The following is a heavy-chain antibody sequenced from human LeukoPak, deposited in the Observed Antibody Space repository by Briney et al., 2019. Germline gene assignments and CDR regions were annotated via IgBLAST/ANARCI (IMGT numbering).Heavy chain of an antibody. V-gene: IGHV3-48*04. CDR1: GFTFNNHS. J-gene: IGHJ4*01. CDR3: ARDQNFDSSGYYYGHFDY. Sequence: GGSLRLSCAASGFTFNNHSMNWVRQAPGKGLQWVSYISSGSSIIYHADSVKGRFTISRDNAKNSLYLQMNSLRVEDTAVYYCARDQNFDSSGYYYGHFDYWGQGTLVTVSS. D-gene: IGHD3-22*01. CDR2: ISSGSSII.